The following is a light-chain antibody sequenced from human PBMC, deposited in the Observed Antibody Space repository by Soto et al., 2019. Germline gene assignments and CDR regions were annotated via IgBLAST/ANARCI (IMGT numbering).Light chain of an antibody. CDR1: SSDVGGYNY. CDR2: DVS. CDR3: SSYTSSSTSYV. V-gene: IGLV2-14*01. J-gene: IGLJ1*01. Sequence: QSVLTQPASVSGSPGQSITISCTGTSSDVGGYNYVSWYQQHPGKAPKLMIYDVSNRPSGVSNRFSGSKSGNTASLTISGLQAQDGADYYCSSYTSSSTSYVFGTGTKVXVL.